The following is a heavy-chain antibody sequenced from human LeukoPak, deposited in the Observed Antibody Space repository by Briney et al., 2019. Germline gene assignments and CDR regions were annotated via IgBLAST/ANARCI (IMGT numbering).Heavy chain of an antibody. V-gene: IGHV3-23*01. J-gene: IGHJ4*02. Sequence: GGSLRLSCAASGFTFSSYGMNWVRQAPGKGLEWVSAISGSGGSTYYADSVKGRFTISRDNSKNTLYLQMNSLRAEDTAVYYCARGPSGYHNTGGQGTLVTVSS. CDR3: ARGPSGYHNT. CDR2: ISGSGGST. D-gene: IGHD5-12*01. CDR1: GFTFSSYG.